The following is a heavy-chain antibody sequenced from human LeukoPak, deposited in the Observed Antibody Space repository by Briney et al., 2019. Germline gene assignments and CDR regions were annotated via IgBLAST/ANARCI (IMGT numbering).Heavy chain of an antibody. J-gene: IGHJ3*01. V-gene: IGHV3-7*01. D-gene: IGHD1-26*01. CDR3: ARDSVTCRGCAFDV. Sequence: PGGSLRLSCAASGFTLSHYYMSWVRQAPGKGLEWVANLNPDGSKRNYVDSVKGRFTIFRDNAKNSLYLQMNSLRAEDTAVFYCARDSVTCRGCAFDVWGHGTMVTVSS. CDR1: GFTLSHYY. CDR2: LNPDGSKR.